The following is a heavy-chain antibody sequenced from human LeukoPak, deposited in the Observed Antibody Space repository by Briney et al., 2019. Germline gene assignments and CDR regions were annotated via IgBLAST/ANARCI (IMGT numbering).Heavy chain of an antibody. CDR3: AREPGYPYYFDY. J-gene: IGHJ4*02. CDR1: GFTFNSFA. D-gene: IGHD6-13*01. CDR2: ISDSGGST. Sequence: GGSLRLSCAASGFTFNSFAMSWVRQAPGKGLEWVSVISDSGGSTYYADSVKGRFTISRDNSKNTLYLQMNSLRDEDTAVYYCAREPGYPYYFDYWGQGTLVTVSS. V-gene: IGHV3-23*01.